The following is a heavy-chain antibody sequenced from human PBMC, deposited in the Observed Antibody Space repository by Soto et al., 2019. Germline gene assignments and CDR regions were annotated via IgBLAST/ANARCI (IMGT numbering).Heavy chain of an antibody. CDR2: IIPIFGTA. J-gene: IGHJ5*02. Sequence: QVQLVQSGAEVKKPGSSVKVSCEASGGIFSTSAISWVRQAPGQGLEWMGGIIPIFGTANYAQNFQGRVTDTGDESKRTGLMEVGSLGSGDTAVYYCARTVLVVPAAMWAGWFDPWGQGTLVTVSS. D-gene: IGHD2-2*01. CDR1: GGIFSTSA. V-gene: IGHV1-69*01. CDR3: ARTVLVVPAAMWAGWFDP.